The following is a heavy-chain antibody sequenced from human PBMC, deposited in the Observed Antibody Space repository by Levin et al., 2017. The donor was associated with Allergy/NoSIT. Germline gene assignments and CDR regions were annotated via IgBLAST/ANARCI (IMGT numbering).Heavy chain of an antibody. Sequence: GESLKISCAASGFTFSSYAMSWVRQAPGKGLEWVSAISGSGGSTYYADSVKGRFTISRDNSKNTLYLQMNSLRAEDTAVYYCAKSLAGSPYYFDYWGQGTLVTVSS. CDR3: AKSLAGSPYYFDY. V-gene: IGHV3-23*01. D-gene: IGHD3-10*01. CDR1: GFTFSSYA. J-gene: IGHJ4*02. CDR2: ISGSGGST.